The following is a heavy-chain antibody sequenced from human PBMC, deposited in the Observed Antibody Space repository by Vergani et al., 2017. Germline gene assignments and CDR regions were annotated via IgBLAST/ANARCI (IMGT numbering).Heavy chain of an antibody. CDR2: IKQDGSEK. CDR1: GFTFSSYW. V-gene: IGHV3-7*03. J-gene: IGHJ4*02. D-gene: IGHD4-17*01. Sequence: EVQLVESGGGLVQPGGSLRLSCAASGFTFSSYWMSWVRQAPGKGLEWVANIKQDGSEKYYVDSVKGRFTISRDNAKNSLYLQMNSLRAEDTAVYYCARDQTTLPPYGYYFDYWGQGTPVTVSS. CDR3: ARDQTTLPPYGYYFDY.